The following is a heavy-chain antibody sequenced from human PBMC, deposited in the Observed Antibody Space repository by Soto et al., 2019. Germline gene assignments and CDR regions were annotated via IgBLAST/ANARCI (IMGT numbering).Heavy chain of an antibody. J-gene: IGHJ4*02. Sequence: LSLTCTVSGGSISSYYWSWIRQPPGKGLEWIGYIYYSGSTNYNPSLKSRVTISVDTSKNQFSLKLSSVTAADTAVYYCARDSSTALFDYWGQGTLVTVSS. V-gene: IGHV4-59*01. D-gene: IGHD4-4*01. CDR1: GGSISSYY. CDR2: IYYSGST. CDR3: ARDSSTALFDY.